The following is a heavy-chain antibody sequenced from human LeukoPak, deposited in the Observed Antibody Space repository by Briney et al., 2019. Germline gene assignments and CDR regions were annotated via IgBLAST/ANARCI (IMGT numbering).Heavy chain of an antibody. CDR1: GGSFSGYY. CDR3: AALTGAFDI. J-gene: IGHJ3*02. CDR2: INHSGST. Sequence: SETLSLTCAVYGGSFSGYYWSWIRQPPGKGLEWIGEINHSGSTNYNPSLKSRVTISVDTSKNQFSLKLSSVSAADTAVYYCAALTGAFDIWGQGPMVTVSS. V-gene: IGHV4-34*01. D-gene: IGHD7-27*01.